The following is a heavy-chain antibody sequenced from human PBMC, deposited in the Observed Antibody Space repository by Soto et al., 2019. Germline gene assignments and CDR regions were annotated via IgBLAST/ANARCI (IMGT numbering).Heavy chain of an antibody. D-gene: IGHD3-22*01. V-gene: IGHV4-39*01. CDR2: IYYSGST. Sequence: SETLSLTSTVSCSYIRGSGYYWGRIRQPPGKGLQWIGNIYYSGSTYYNPSLKSRVTISVDTSKNQFSLKLSSVTAADTAVYYCMLGSGWKDFDYWGQGTLVTVSS. J-gene: IGHJ4*02. CDR1: CSYIRGSGYY. CDR3: MLGSGWKDFDY.